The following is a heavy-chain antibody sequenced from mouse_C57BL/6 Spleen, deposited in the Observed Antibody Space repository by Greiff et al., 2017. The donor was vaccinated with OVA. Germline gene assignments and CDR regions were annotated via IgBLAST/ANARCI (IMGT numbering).Heavy chain of an antibody. CDR1: GFTFTDYY. V-gene: IGHV7-3*01. Sequence: EVKLVESGGGLVQPGGSLSLSCAASGFTFTDYYLSWVRQPPGKALEWLGFIRNKANGYTTEYSASVKGRFTISRANSQSILYLQMNALRAEDSATYYCARVPNWDVNWSFDVWGTGTTVTVSS. D-gene: IGHD4-1*01. J-gene: IGHJ1*03. CDR2: IRNKANGYTT. CDR3: ARVPNWDVNWSFDV.